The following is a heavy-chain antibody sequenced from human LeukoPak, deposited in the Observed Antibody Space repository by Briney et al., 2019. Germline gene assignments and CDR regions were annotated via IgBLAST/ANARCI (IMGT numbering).Heavy chain of an antibody. Sequence: GGSLRLSSAASGFTVSDNFITWVRQAPGMGLEWVSFIYTGSNTYYADSVKGRFTISRDTSKNTVSLQVNSLRAEDTAVYYCARDGGSGTVDPTGGYLYYGMDVWGQGSTVTVSS. CDR1: GFTVSDNF. J-gene: IGHJ6*02. CDR2: IYTGSNT. V-gene: IGHV3-53*01. CDR3: ARDGGSGTVDPTGGYLYYGMDV. D-gene: IGHD1-26*01.